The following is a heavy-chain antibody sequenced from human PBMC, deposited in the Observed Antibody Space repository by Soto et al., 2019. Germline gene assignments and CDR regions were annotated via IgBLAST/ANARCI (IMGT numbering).Heavy chain of an antibody. V-gene: IGHV3-23*01. D-gene: IGHD6-6*01. J-gene: IGHJ3*02. Sequence: PGGSLRLSCAASGFTFSSYAMSWVRQAPGKGLEWVSAISGSGGSTYYADSVKGRFTISRDNSKNTLYLQMNSLRAEDTAVYYCAKKTAARPFWAHDAFDIWRQGTMVTVSS. CDR1: GFTFSSYA. CDR2: ISGSGGST. CDR3: AKKTAARPFWAHDAFDI.